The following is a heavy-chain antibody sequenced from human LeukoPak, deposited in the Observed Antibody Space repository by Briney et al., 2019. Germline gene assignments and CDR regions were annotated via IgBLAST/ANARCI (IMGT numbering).Heavy chain of an antibody. CDR3: ARGPAPGYCSSTSCYRGYFDY. CDR1: GGSITGYY. Sequence: SETLSLTCTVSGGSITGYYWSWIRQPPGKGLEWIGEINHSGSTNYNPSLKSRVTISVDTSKNQFSLKLSSVTAADTAVYYCARGPAPGYCSSTSCYRGYFDYWGQGTLVTVSS. V-gene: IGHV4-34*01. CDR2: INHSGST. J-gene: IGHJ4*02. D-gene: IGHD2-2*02.